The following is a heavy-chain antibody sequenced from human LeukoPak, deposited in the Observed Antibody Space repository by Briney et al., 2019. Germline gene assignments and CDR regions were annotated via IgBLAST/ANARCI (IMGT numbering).Heavy chain of an antibody. CDR1: GGPIRSYY. CDR2: IYYTGST. CDR3: ARGPAAGIDTGHYDY. D-gene: IGHD6-13*01. V-gene: IGHV4-59*01. Sequence: PSETLSLTCTVSGGPIRSYYWTWIRQPPGKGLEWIGHIYYTGSTTYNPSLKSRVTISVDTSKNQFSLKLTSVTAADTAVYYCARGPAAGIDTGHYDYWGQGTLVTGSS. J-gene: IGHJ4*02.